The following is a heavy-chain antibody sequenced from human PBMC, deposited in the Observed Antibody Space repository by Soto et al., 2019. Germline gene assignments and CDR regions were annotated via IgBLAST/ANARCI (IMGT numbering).Heavy chain of an antibody. J-gene: IGHJ4*02. CDR2: ISGSGSNT. V-gene: IGHV3-23*01. Sequence: GSLRLSCAASGFTFSSYAMTWVRQAPGKGLEWVSAISGSGSNTYYADSVKGRLTISRDNSKNTLYLQMNSLRAEDTALYYCAKAPTYIVGATVFDYWGQGTLVTVSS. CDR1: GFTFSSYA. D-gene: IGHD1-26*01. CDR3: AKAPTYIVGATVFDY.